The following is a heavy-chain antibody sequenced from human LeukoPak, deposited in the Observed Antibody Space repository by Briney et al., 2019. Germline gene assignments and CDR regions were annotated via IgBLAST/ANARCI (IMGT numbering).Heavy chain of an antibody. J-gene: IGHJ4*02. CDR2: IYYSGST. CDR1: VGSISSYY. V-gene: IGHV4-59*01. Sequence: SGTLSLTCTDSVGSISSYYWSWIRQPPGKGLEWIGYIYYSGSTNYNPPLQSRVTISVDTSKNQCYLKLSSVPAADAAVYYCARDRSAAPQGLFDYWGQGTLVTVSS. CDR3: ARDRSAAPQGLFDY. D-gene: IGHD6-25*01.